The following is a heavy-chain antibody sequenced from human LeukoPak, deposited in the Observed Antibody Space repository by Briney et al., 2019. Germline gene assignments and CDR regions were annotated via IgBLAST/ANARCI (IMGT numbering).Heavy chain of an antibody. D-gene: IGHD7-27*01. CDR1: GGSISRSSSC. CDR3: ARLGLGNPNWFDP. V-gene: IGHV4-39*07. J-gene: IGHJ5*01. Sequence: SETLCLTCTVSGGSISRSSSCWGWIRQPPGKGLEWIGRCYYSGSTYYNPSRKSRVTISVDKSKKQFSLKLSSVTAADTAVYYCARLGLGNPNWFDPWGQGSLDRVPS. CDR2: CYYSGST.